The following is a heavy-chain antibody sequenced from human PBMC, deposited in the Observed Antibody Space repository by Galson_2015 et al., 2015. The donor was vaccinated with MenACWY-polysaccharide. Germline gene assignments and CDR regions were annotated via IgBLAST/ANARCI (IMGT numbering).Heavy chain of an antibody. CDR2: IYWDDDK. Sequence: PALVKPTQTLTLTCTFSGFSLSTSGVGVGWIRQPPGKALEWLALIYWDDDKRYSPSLKSRLTITKDTSKSQVVLTMTNMDPVDTATYYCARIDLLYYYYGMDVWGQGTTVTVSS. D-gene: IGHD3-10*01. J-gene: IGHJ6*02. V-gene: IGHV2-5*02. CDR3: ARIDLLYYYYGMDV. CDR1: GFSLSTSGVG.